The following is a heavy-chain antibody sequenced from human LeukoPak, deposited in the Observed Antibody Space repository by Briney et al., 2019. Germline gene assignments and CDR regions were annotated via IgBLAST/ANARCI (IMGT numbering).Heavy chain of an antibody. J-gene: IGHJ4*02. Sequence: GESLKISCKGSGSTFTSSWIGWVRQMPGKGLEWMGIIYPGDSDTRYSPSFQGQVTISADKSISTAYLQWSSLKASDTAIYYCARPRDNRYFDWLSFDYWGQGTLVTVSS. CDR1: GSTFTSSW. V-gene: IGHV5-51*01. D-gene: IGHD3-9*01. CDR3: ARPRDNRYFDWLSFDY. CDR2: IYPGDSDT.